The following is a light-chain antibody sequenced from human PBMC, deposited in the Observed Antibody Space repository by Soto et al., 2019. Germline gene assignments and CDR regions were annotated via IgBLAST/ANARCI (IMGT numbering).Light chain of an antibody. CDR2: KAS. V-gene: IGKV1-5*03. Sequence: DIQMTQSPSTVSASVGDRVNITCRASQSISSWLAWYQQKPGKAPNLLIYKASSLESGVPSRFRGSGSGTEFTLTISSLQPDDFATYYCQQYNIYPWTFGQGTKVEIK. CDR3: QQYNIYPWT. CDR1: QSISSW. J-gene: IGKJ1*01.